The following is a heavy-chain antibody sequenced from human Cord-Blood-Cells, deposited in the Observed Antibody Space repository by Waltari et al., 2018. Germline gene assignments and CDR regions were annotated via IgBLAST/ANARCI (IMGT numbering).Heavy chain of an antibody. CDR1: VSTFTRYY. CDR3: ARDRLGAPYYYGMDV. CDR2: INPNSGGT. V-gene: IGHV1-2*02. Sequence: QAPPVQSRAAVKKPGASVTVSGKASVSTFTRYYMHWVRQAAGQGLEWMGWINPNSGGTNYAQKFQGRVTMTRDTSISTAYMELSRLRSDDTAVYYCARDRLGAPYYYGMDVWGQGTTVTVSS. D-gene: IGHD1-26*01. J-gene: IGHJ6*02.